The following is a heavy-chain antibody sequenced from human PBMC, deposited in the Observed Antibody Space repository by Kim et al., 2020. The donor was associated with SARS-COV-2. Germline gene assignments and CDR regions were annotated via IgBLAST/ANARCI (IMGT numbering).Heavy chain of an antibody. Sequence: PVKGRFTISRYDSKNTLYLQMNSLKTEDTAVYYCTTFIAVAGMDRDWFDPWGQGTLVTVSS. CDR3: TTFIAVAGMDRDWFDP. D-gene: IGHD6-19*01. V-gene: IGHV3-15*01. J-gene: IGHJ5*02.